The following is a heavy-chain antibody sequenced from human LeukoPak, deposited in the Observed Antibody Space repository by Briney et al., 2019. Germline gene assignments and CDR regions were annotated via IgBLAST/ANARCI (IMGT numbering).Heavy chain of an antibody. Sequence: SVKVSCKASGGTFSSYAISWVRQAPGQGLEWMGGIIPIFGTANYAQKFQGRVTITADESTSTAYMELSSLRSEDTAVYYCARAGGYCGRISCPYYFDYWGQGSLVAVSS. D-gene: IGHD2-15*01. J-gene: IGHJ4*02. V-gene: IGHV1-69*01. CDR1: GGTFSSYA. CDR3: ARAGGYCGRISCPYYFDY. CDR2: IIPIFGTA.